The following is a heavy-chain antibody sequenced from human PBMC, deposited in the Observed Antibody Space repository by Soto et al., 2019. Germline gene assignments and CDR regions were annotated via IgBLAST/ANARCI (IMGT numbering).Heavy chain of an antibody. CDR2: MNPNNANT. Sequence: GASVKVSCKASGYSFTSYHINWVRQAPGQGLEWMGWMNPNNANTGYAQKFQGRVTLTRSSSITTAYMELSSLKSEDTATYYCARGGKGRPIVYYYAMEVWGQGTKVTVSS. CDR1: GYSFTSYH. D-gene: IGHD2-15*01. V-gene: IGHV1-8*01. CDR3: ARGGKGRPIVYYYAMEV. J-gene: IGHJ6*02.